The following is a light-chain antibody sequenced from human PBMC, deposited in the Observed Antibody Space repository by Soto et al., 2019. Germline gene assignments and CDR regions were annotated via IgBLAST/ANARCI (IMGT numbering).Light chain of an antibody. CDR2: DAS. V-gene: IGKV3D-11*01. J-gene: IGKJ5*01. Sequence: SPSIGEIVTITCRASQVISTSLAWYQVKPGKAPKLLIYDASTRATGISARFSGSGSGTDFTLTISSLEPEDFAVYYCQQRSNWITFGQGTRLEIK. CDR1: QVISTS. CDR3: QQRSNWIT.